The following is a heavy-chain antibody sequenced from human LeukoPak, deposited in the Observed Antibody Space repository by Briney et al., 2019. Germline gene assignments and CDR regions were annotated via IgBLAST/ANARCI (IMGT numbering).Heavy chain of an antibody. CDR1: GLTFSTYS. V-gene: IGHV3-23*01. J-gene: IGHJ4*02. CDR2: IYNSGAKI. Sequence: GGSLRLSCAVSGLTFSTYSMTWVRQGPGKGLEWVSSIYNSGAKIFYADSVKGRFTISRDNSKNMLYLQMNSLRVEDTAVYYCAKDVAPDSGWDLDYWGQGPLVTVSS. CDR3: AKDVAPDSGWDLDY. D-gene: IGHD6-19*01.